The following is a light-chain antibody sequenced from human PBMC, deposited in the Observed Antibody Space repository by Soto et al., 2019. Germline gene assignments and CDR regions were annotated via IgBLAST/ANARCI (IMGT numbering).Light chain of an antibody. V-gene: IGLV4-69*01. CDR3: QTWGTGIPYV. CDR1: SGHSSYA. Sequence: QSVLTQSPSASASLGDSVKLTCTRTSGHSSYAIAWHQQQPEKGPRYLMKLNSDGSHSKGDGIPDRFSGSSSGAERYLTISSLQSEDEADYYCQTWGTGIPYVFGTGTKVTVL. J-gene: IGLJ1*01. CDR2: LNSDGSH.